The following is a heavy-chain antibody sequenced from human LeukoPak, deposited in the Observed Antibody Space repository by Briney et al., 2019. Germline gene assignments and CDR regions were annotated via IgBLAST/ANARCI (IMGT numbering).Heavy chain of an antibody. CDR3: ARHHTGSSGWHYYYMDA. Sequence: GESLKISCKGSGYSFTTYRIGWVRQMPGQGLEWMGIIHPGDSNTRYSPSFQGQVTISADKSISTAYLQWSSLKTSDTAMYYCARHHTGSSGWHYYYMDAWGKGTTVTISS. J-gene: IGHJ6*03. V-gene: IGHV5-51*01. CDR2: IHPGDSNT. D-gene: IGHD6-19*01. CDR1: GYSFTTYR.